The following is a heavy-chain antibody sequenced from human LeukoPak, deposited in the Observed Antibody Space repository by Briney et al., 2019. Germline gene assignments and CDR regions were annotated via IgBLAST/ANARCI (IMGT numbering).Heavy chain of an antibody. J-gene: IGHJ4*02. CDR2: IKQDGSEK. Sequence: PGGSLRLSCAASGFTFSSYWMSWVRQPPGKGLEWVANIKQDGSEKYYVDSVKGRFTISRDNAKNSLYLQMNSLRAEDTAVYYCASTALQAETDYWGQGTLVTVSS. V-gene: IGHV3-7*01. CDR3: ASTALQAETDY. D-gene: IGHD1-14*01. CDR1: GFTFSSYW.